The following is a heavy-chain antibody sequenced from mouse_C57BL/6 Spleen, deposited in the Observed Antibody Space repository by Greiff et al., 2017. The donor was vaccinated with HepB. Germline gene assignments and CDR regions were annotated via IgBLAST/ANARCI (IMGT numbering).Heavy chain of an antibody. CDR2: INPNNGGT. D-gene: IGHD1-1*01. Sequence: EVQLQQSGPELVKPGASVKISCKASGYTFTDYYMNWVKQSHGKSLEWIGDINPNNGGTSYNQKFKGKATLTVDKSSSTAYMELRSLTSEDSAVYYCARHYYGSSWYFDYWGQGTTLTVSS. V-gene: IGHV1-26*01. CDR1: GYTFTDYY. CDR3: ARHYYGSSWYFDY. J-gene: IGHJ2*01.